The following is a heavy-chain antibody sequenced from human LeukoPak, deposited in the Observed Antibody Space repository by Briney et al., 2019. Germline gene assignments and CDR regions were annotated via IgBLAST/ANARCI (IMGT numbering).Heavy chain of an antibody. V-gene: IGHV1-69*13. J-gene: IGHJ4*02. CDR2: IIPIFGTA. CDR1: GGTFSSYA. D-gene: IGHD3-3*01. CDR3: AREVRVRTYYDFWSGYYSLDY. Sequence: SVKVSCKASGGTFSSYAISWVRQAPGQGLEWMGGIIPIFGTANYAQKFQGRVTITADESTSTAYMELSSLRSEDTAVYYCAREVRVRTYYDFWSGYYSLDYWGQGTLVTVSS.